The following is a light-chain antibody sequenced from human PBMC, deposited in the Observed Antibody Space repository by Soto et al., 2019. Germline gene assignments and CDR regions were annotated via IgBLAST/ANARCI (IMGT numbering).Light chain of an antibody. CDR1: SSDVGGYNY. Sequence: QSALTQPRSVSGSPGQSVTISCTGTSSDVGGYNYVSWYQQHPGKAPKLMIYDVSKRPSGVPDRFSGAKSGNTASLTISGLQAEDEADYYCCPYAGSYTYVVFGGGTNLTVL. V-gene: IGLV2-11*01. CDR2: DVS. CDR3: CPYAGSYTYVV. J-gene: IGLJ2*01.